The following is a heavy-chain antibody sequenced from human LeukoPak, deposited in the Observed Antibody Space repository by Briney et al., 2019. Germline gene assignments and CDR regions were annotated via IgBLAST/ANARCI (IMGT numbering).Heavy chain of an antibody. CDR3: ARVWQLGV. CDR2: ISSRSESK. Sequence: GGSLRLSCAASGFTFSTSGMNWVRQAPGKGLQWVAYISSRSESKYYAASVKGRFTISRDNARNSLYLQMSSLRDDDTALYYCARVWQLGVWGQGTAVTVSS. J-gene: IGHJ6*02. D-gene: IGHD3-10*01. V-gene: IGHV3-48*02. CDR1: GFTFSTSG.